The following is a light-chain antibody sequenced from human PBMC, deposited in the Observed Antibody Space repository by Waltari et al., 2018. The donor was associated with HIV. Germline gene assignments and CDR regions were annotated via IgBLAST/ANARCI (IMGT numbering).Light chain of an antibody. CDR1: ALPTQH. Sequence: SYELTQPPSESVSPGQTARISGAGDALPTQHVHWYQQTPGQAPFMVIYRDKERPSGIPYRFSGSSAGTTVTLTISGVHAEDEADYYCQSADSTGTYWVFGGGTKLTVL. V-gene: IGLV3-25*03. CDR2: RDK. J-gene: IGLJ3*02. CDR3: QSADSTGTYWV.